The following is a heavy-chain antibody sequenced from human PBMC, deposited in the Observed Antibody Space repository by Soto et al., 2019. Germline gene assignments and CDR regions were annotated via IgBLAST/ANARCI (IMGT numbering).Heavy chain of an antibody. V-gene: IGHV3-23*01. CDR1: GFMFSSEA. D-gene: IGHD3-3*01. CDR3: AKRCVRSGLWEALDV. J-gene: IGHJ3*01. CDR2: VSGGGGDT. Sequence: EVKLLESGGGLVQPGGSLRLSCAASGFMFSSEAMTWVRQVPGTGLQWVALVSGGGGDTNYRDSVKGRFLISRDNSKNTFYLQMNRLRAEDTDVYHCAKRCVRSGLWEALDVWGQGAMVIVSS.